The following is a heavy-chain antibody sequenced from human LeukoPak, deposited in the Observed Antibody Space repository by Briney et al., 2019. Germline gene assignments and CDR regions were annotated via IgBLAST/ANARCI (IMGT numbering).Heavy chain of an antibody. D-gene: IGHD4-17*01. J-gene: IGHJ5*02. CDR1: VFTFSNVL. CDR2: IKSKTDGGTT. CDR3: TKHKDYGEYLNWFDP. Sequence: PGGSLRLSCAASVFTFSNVLMSWVRQAPGKGLEWVCRIKSKTDGGTTDYAAPVNGRFTISRDDSKNTQYLQMNSLKTDDTVVYYCTKHKDYGEYLNWFDPWGQGTLVTVSS. V-gene: IGHV3-15*01.